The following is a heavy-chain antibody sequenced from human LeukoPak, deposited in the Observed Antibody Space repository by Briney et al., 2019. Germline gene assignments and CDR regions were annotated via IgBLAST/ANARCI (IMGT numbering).Heavy chain of an antibody. V-gene: IGHV3-23*01. CDR2: ISGSGGST. D-gene: IGHD3-10*01. CDR3: AKDLRYGSGSYYNPFDY. J-gene: IGHJ4*02. Sequence: GGSLRLSCAASGFTFSSYAMSWVRQAPGKGLEWVSAISGSGGSTYYADSVKGRFTISRDNSKNTLYLQMNSLRAEDTAVYYCAKDLRYGSGSYYNPFDYWGQGTLVTVSS. CDR1: GFTFSSYA.